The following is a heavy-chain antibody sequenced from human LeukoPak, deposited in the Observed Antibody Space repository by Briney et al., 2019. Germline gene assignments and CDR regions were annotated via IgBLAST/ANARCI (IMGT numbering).Heavy chain of an antibody. D-gene: IGHD2-15*01. CDR2: INPNSGGT. J-gene: IGHJ4*02. Sequence: ASVKVSCKASGYTFTGYYMHWVRQAPGQGLEWMGWINPNSGGTNYAQKFQGRVTMTRDTSISTAYMELSRLRSDDTAVYYCGRVKMGIVVEHLDYWGQRTLVTVSS. V-gene: IGHV1-2*02. CDR3: GRVKMGIVVEHLDY. CDR1: GYTFTGYY.